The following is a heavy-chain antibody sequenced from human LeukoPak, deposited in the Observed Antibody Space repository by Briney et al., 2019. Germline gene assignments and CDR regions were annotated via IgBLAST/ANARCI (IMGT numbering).Heavy chain of an antibody. CDR3: ARKVAAPDY. CDR1: GFTFSIYG. V-gene: IGHV3-23*01. Sequence: QPGGTLRLSCAASGFTFSIYGMSWVRQAPEKGLQWVSAISGGGVSTYYADSVRGRFTISRDNSKNTLYLQMNSLRAEDTAVYYCARKVAAPDYWGQGTLVTVSS. CDR2: ISGGGVST. J-gene: IGHJ4*02. D-gene: IGHD6-19*01.